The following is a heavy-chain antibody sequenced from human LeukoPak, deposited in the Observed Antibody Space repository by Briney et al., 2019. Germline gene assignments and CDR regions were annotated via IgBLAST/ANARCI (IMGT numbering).Heavy chain of an antibody. CDR1: GYTFTSYS. CDR3: GRVRSGVSDMGYYFNYMAV. V-gene: IGHV1-18*01. J-gene: IGHJ6*03. Sequence: GASVKVSCKASGYTFTSYSITWVRQAPGQGLEWMGWISAYNANTHYAQNLQGRVTMTTDTSASTAYMELRSLRSDDTAVYYSGRVRSGVSDMGYYFNYMAVWGKGTTVTVSS. CDR2: ISAYNANT. D-gene: IGHD3-9*01.